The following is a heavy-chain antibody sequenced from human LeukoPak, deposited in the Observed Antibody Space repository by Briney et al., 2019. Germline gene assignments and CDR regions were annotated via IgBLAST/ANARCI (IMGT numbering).Heavy chain of an antibody. Sequence: GGSLRLSCAASGFSFGGHYMSWVRQAPGKGPEWISYISGNGGDIAYADSVKGRFTISRDNAKNLLHLQMNSLRVEGTALYYCASEDNTGSSAYWGQGTLVTV. CDR1: GFSFGGHY. CDR2: ISGNGGDI. CDR3: ASEDNTGSSAY. J-gene: IGHJ4*02. D-gene: IGHD3-22*01. V-gene: IGHV3-11*04.